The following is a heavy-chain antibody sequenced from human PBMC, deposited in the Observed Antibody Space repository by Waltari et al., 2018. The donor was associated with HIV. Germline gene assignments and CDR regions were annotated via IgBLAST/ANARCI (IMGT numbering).Heavy chain of an antibody. Sequence: QLQLQESGSGLVKPSETLSLTCTVSGGSISSSSYYWGWIRQPPGKGLEWIGNIYYSGSTYYNPSLKSRVTISVDTSKNQFSLKLSSVTAADTAVYYCARFHYYGSGSYYYYFDYWGQGTLVTVSS. CDR1: GGSISSSSYY. CDR2: IYYSGST. V-gene: IGHV4-39*01. CDR3: ARFHYYGSGSYYYYFDY. D-gene: IGHD3-10*01. J-gene: IGHJ4*02.